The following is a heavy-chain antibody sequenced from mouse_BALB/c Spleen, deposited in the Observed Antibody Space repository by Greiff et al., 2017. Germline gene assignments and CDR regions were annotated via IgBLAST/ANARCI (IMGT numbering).Heavy chain of an antibody. D-gene: IGHD2-10*01. CDR1: GFTFSSYA. CDR3: SRGETYYGNYLAY. CDR2: ISSGGST. V-gene: IGHV5-6-5*01. Sequence: EVQRVESGGGLVKPGGSLKLSCAASGFTFSSYAMSWVRQTPEKRLEWVASISSGGSTYYPDSVKGRFTISRDNARNILYLQMSSLRSEDTAMYYCSRGETYYGNYLAYWGQGTLVTVSA. J-gene: IGHJ3*01.